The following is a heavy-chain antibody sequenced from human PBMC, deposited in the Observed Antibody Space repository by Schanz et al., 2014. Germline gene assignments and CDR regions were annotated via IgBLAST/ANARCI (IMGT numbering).Heavy chain of an antibody. D-gene: IGHD2-15*01. V-gene: IGHV3-23*01. CDR3: AKARRKSKCSGGRCFHYSYDGMDV. CDR1: GFTFSSYA. J-gene: IGHJ6*02. Sequence: EGQLLESGGGLIQPGGSLRLSCAASGFTFSSYAMSWVRQAPGKGLEWVSTISASGCSTYYADSVKGRFTISRDNSKNILYLQMNSLRAEDTAVYYCAKARRKSKCSGGRCFHYSYDGMDVWGQGTTVTVSS. CDR2: ISASGCST.